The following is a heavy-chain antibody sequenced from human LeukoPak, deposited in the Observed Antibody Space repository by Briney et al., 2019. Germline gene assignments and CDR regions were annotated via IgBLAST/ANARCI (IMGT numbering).Heavy chain of an antibody. CDR1: GFTFDDYG. Sequence: GGSLRLSCAASGFTFDDYGMSWVRQAPGKGLEWVAVISYDGSTKYYADSVKGRFTISRDNSQNKLYLQMNSLRAEDTTVYYCARPRETYYDFWSGIDYWGQGTLVTVSS. V-gene: IGHV3-30*03. J-gene: IGHJ4*02. CDR3: ARPRETYYDFWSGIDY. D-gene: IGHD3-3*01. CDR2: ISYDGSTK.